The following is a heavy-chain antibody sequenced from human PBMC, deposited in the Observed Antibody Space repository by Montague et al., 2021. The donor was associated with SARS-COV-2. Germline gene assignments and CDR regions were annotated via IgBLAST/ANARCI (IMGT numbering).Heavy chain of an antibody. V-gene: IGHV4-59*11. CDR1: GGSLNKHY. CDR3: ARSISSSGARDN. Sequence: SETLSLTCTVSGGSLNKHYWCWIRKAPGKELEWLGNIFYKGNTNXNVXLLCRVSMSLDTPQNQFSLRLTSLTAADTAVYYCARSISSSGARDNWGQGILVTVS. D-gene: IGHD3-22*01. CDR2: IFYKGNT. J-gene: IGHJ4*02.